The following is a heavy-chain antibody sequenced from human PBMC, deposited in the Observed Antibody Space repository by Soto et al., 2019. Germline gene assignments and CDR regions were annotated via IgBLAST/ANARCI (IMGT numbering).Heavy chain of an antibody. V-gene: IGHV3-23*04. CDR1: GFTFRTYA. CDR2: LFGSGGGI. J-gene: IGHJ4*02. CDR3: AKDRQPDGLWPFDH. Sequence: DVQLVESGGGLVQPGTSLRLSCAASGFTFRTYAMSWVRQAPGKGLEWVAGLFGSGGGISYADSVKGRFTISRDTSKNVLYLQRDSLRAEDTAVYYCAKDRQPDGLWPFDHWGQGTRVTFSS. D-gene: IGHD2-21*01.